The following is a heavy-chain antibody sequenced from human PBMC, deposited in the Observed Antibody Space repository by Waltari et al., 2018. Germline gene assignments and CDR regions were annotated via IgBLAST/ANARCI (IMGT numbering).Heavy chain of an antibody. CDR2: VRYEGSNK. Sequence: QVQLVESGGGVVQPGGSLRLSCAASGFTFSSYGMHWVRQAPGKRLECVAFVRYEGSNKYYADSGKGRFTISRDNSKNTLYLQMNGLRAEETAVYYCAKDMRGTTVNGGEYYGMDVWGQGTTVTVSS. CDR1: GFTFSSYG. J-gene: IGHJ6*02. V-gene: IGHV3-30*02. D-gene: IGHD4-17*01. CDR3: AKDMRGTTVNGGEYYGMDV.